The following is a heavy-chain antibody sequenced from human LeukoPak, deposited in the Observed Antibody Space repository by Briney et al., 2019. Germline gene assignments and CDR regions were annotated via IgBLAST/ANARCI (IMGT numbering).Heavy chain of an antibody. V-gene: IGHV3-33*01. CDR1: GFTFSTYG. CDR2: IWPDGSNK. CDR3: ARASGPFDY. D-gene: IGHD1-26*01. J-gene: IGHJ4*02. Sequence: GGSLRLSCATSGFTFSTYGIHWVRQAPGKGLEWVAVIWPDGSNKYYADSVKGRFTISRDNSKNTLYLQMNSLRAEDTAVYYCARASGPFDYWGQGTLVTVSS.